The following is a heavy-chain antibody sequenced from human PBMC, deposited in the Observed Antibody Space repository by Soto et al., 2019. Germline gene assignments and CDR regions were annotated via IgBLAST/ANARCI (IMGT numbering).Heavy chain of an antibody. V-gene: IGHV1-8*01. CDR2: MNPNSGNT. CDR3: ARVVRRITMVRGVTQGDYYFDY. D-gene: IGHD3-10*01. J-gene: IGHJ4*02. CDR1: GYTFTSYD. Sequence: QVQLVQSGAEVKKPGASVKVSCKASGYTFTSYDINWVRQATGQGLEWMGWMNPNSGNTGYAQKFQGRVTMTRNTSIRTAYMELSSLRSEDTAVYYCARVVRRITMVRGVTQGDYYFDYWGQGTLVTVSS.